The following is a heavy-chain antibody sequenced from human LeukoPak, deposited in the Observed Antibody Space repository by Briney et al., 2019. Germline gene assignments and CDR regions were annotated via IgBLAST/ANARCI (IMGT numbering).Heavy chain of an antibody. V-gene: IGHV1-2*02. CDR1: GYTFTGYY. CDR2: INPNSGGS. D-gene: IGHD6-13*01. Sequence: ASVKVSCKASGYTFTGYYMHWVRQAPGQGLEWMGWINPNSGGSNYAQKFQGRVTMTRDTSITTAYLELRGLRSDDAAIYYCAKDLRGTSWYDPFEIWGQGTMVTVSP. J-gene: IGHJ3*02. CDR3: AKDLRGTSWYDPFEI.